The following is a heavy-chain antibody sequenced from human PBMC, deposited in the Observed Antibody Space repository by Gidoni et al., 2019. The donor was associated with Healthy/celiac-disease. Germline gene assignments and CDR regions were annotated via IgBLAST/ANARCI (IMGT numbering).Heavy chain of an antibody. V-gene: IGHV3-23*04. CDR3: ANLPGYDYGDYYFDY. CDR1: GFTLRSYA. Sequence: EVQLVESGGGLVQPGGSLRRSCAASGFTLRSYAMSWVRQAPGKGLEWVSAISGSGGSTYYADSVKGRFTISRDNSKNTLYLQMNSLRAEDTAVYYCANLPGYDYGDYYFDYWGQGTLVTVSS. CDR2: ISGSGGST. D-gene: IGHD4-17*01. J-gene: IGHJ4*02.